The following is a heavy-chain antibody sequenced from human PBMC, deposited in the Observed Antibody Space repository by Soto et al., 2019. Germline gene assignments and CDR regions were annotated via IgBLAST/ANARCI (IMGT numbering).Heavy chain of an antibody. D-gene: IGHD1-26*01. CDR3: AKDLSGSYFGYFDY. Sequence: EVQLLESGGGLVQPGGSLRLSCAASGFTFSSYAMSWVRQAPGKGLEWVSAISGSGGSTYYADSVKGRFTISRDNSMNTLYLQINSMIAKDTAVYYCAKDLSGSYFGYFDYWCQGALVTVSS. J-gene: IGHJ4*02. CDR1: GFTFSSYA. V-gene: IGHV3-23*01. CDR2: ISGSGGST.